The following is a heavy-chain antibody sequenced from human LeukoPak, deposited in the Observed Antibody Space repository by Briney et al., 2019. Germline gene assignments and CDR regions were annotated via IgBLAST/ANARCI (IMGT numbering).Heavy chain of an antibody. V-gene: IGHV4-59*08. J-gene: IGHJ4*02. CDR1: GGSISNNY. CDR3: VRHGIQDPGRVLFDY. D-gene: IGHD1-14*01. Sequence: SETQSLTCTVSGGSISNNYWSWVRQPPGKRLEWIAYIQYPGTTDYNPSLKSRVTISLESSENQFSLKLSSVTAADTAIYYCVRHGIQDPGRVLFDYWGRGTLVTVSS. CDR2: IQYPGTT.